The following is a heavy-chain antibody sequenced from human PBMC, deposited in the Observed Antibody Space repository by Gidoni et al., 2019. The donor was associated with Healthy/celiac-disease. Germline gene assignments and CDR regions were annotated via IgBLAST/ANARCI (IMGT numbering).Heavy chain of an antibody. CDR1: GFTFSSYG. V-gene: IGHV3-30*18. J-gene: IGHJ4*02. Sequence: QVQLVESGGGVVQPGRSLRLSCAASGFTFSSYGMHWVRQAPGQGLEWVAVISYDGSNKYYADSVKGRFTISRDNSKNTLYLQMNSLRAEDTAVYYCAKANSESGSYSSSWGQGTLVTVSS. D-gene: IGHD1-26*01. CDR2: ISYDGSNK. CDR3: AKANSESGSYSSS.